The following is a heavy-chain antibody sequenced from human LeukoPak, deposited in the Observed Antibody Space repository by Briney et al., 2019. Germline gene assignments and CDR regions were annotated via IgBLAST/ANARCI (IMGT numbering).Heavy chain of an antibody. CDR2: IYYSGST. CDR3: ARETRGYSYGLFFYYYGMDV. V-gene: IGHV4-30-4*01. D-gene: IGHD5-18*01. Sequence: PSQTLSLTCIVSGGSIMRGDYYWSWIRQAPGKGLEWIGYIYYSGSTYYNPSLKSRVTISVDTSKNQFSLKLSSVTAADTAVYYCARETRGYSYGLFFYYYGMDVWGQGTTVTVSS. CDR1: GGSIMRGDYY. J-gene: IGHJ6*02.